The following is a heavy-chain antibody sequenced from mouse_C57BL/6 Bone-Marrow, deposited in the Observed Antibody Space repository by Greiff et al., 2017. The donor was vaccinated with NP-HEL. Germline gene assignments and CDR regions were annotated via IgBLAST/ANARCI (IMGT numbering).Heavy chain of an antibody. Sequence: EVQVVESGGDLVKPGGSLKLSCAASGFTFSSYGMSWVRQTPDKRLEWVATISSGGSYTYYPDSVQGRFTISRDNAKNTLYLQMSSLKSEDTAMYYCARRRDYAMDYWGQGTSVTVSS. CDR1: GFTFSSYG. CDR2: ISSGGSYT. J-gene: IGHJ4*01. V-gene: IGHV5-6*01. CDR3: ARRRDYAMDY.